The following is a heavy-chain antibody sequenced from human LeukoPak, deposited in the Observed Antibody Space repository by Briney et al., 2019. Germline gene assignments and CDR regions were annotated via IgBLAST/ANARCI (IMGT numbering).Heavy chain of an antibody. CDR2: ILSPGDK. Sequence: GGSLRLSCAASGFTFSDYPMTWVRQAPGKGLEWVSAILSPGDKHYADSVKGRFTISRDNSKNTLYLQMDSLRAEDTAVYYCAKRLYSSGWSAFGIWGQGTMVTVSS. CDR1: GFTFSDYP. D-gene: IGHD6-19*01. J-gene: IGHJ3*02. CDR3: AKRLYSSGWSAFGI. V-gene: IGHV3-23*01.